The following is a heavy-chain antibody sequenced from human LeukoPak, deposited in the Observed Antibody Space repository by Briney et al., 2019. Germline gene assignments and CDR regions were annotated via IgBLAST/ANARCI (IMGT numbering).Heavy chain of an antibody. D-gene: IGHD2-2*01. CDR3: ATLSTNYYMDV. CDR2: IKQDGSEK. CDR1: GFTFSSYW. J-gene: IGHJ6*03. Sequence: GGSLRLSCAASGFTFSSYWMSWVRQAPGKGLEWVANIKQDGSEKYYVDSVKGRFTISRDNAKNSLYLQMNSLRAEDTAVYYCATLSTNYYMDVWGKGTTVTVSS. V-gene: IGHV3-7*01.